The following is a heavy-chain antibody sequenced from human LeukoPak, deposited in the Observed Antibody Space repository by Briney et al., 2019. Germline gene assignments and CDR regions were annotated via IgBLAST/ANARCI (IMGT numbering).Heavy chain of an antibody. CDR3: ARAGYYYDSSGSGNAFDI. V-gene: IGHV1-69*13. Sequence: GASVKVSCKASGGTLSSYAISWVRQAPGQGLEWMGGIIPIFGTANYAQKFQGRVTITADESTSTAYMELSSLRSEDTAVYYCARAGYYYDSSGSGNAFDIWGQGTMVTVSS. J-gene: IGHJ3*02. D-gene: IGHD3-22*01. CDR2: IIPIFGTA. CDR1: GGTLSSYA.